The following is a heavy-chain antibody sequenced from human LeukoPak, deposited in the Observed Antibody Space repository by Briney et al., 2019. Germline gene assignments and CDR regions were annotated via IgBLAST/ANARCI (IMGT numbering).Heavy chain of an antibody. J-gene: IGHJ3*01. Sequence: PSETLSLTCIVSGGSISSYYWNWIRQPPGKGLEWIGYIYYSGSTNYNPSLKSRVTISVETSKNQFSLKLTSVTAADTAVYYCARETEKQWQYWGQGTMVTVSS. D-gene: IGHD6-19*01. V-gene: IGHV4-59*01. CDR2: IYYSGST. CDR1: GGSISSYY. CDR3: ARETEKQWQY.